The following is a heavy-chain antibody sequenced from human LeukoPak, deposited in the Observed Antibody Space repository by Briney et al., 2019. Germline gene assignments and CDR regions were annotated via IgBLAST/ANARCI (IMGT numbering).Heavy chain of an antibody. J-gene: IGHJ4*02. CDR2: ISYDGSNK. CDR3: ARDAIAAAGTNYFDY. Sequence: PGGSLRLSCAASGFTFSSYAMHWVRQAPGKGLEWVAVISYDGSNKYYADSVKGRFTISRDNSKNTLYLQMNSLRAEDTAVYYCARDAIAAAGTNYFDYWGQGTLVTVSS. V-gene: IGHV3-30-3*01. D-gene: IGHD6-13*01. CDR1: GFTFSSYA.